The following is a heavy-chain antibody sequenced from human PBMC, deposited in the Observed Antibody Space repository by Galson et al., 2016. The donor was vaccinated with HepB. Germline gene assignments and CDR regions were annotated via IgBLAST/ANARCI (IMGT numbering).Heavy chain of an antibody. D-gene: IGHD2-2*01. CDR2: IYPDDSAT. CDR1: GYTFANSW. Sequence: QSGAEVKKPGESLKISCKTCGYTFANSWIGWVRQMPGRGLEWMGVIYPDDSATRYSPSFQGQVSISVDKSINTAYLQWSSLKASDTATYYCARQHCSSASCYYYYGMDVWGQGTTVTVSS. CDR3: ARQHCSSASCYYYYGMDV. J-gene: IGHJ6*02. V-gene: IGHV5-51*01.